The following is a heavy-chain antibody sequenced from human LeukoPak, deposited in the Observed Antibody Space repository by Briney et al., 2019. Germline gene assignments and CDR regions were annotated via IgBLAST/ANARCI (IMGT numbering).Heavy chain of an antibody. CDR1: GVSMKNI. Sequence: PSGTLSLTCTVSGVSMKNIIWWTWVRQSPGKGLEWVSAISGSGGSTYYADSVKGRFTISRDNSKNTLYLQMNSLRAEDTAVYYCAKRGSGYYNWFDPWGQGTLVTVSS. D-gene: IGHD3-22*01. J-gene: IGHJ5*02. CDR2: ISGSGGST. V-gene: IGHV3-23*01. CDR3: AKRGSGYYNWFDP.